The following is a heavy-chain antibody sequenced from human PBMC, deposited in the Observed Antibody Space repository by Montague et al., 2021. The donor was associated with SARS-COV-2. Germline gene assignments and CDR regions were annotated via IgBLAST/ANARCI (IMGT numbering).Heavy chain of an antibody. V-gene: IGHV2-70*04. D-gene: IGHD3-9*01. CDR2: IDWDXDK. CDR1: GFSLSTSGMR. Sequence: PALVTPTQTLTLPCTFSGFSLSTSGMRASWIRQPPGKALEWLARIDWDXDKFYSTSLKTRLTISKDTSKNQVVLTMTNMDPVDTATYYCARSYYDILTAYYTPFDYWGQGTLVTVSS. CDR3: ARSYYDILTAYYTPFDY. J-gene: IGHJ4*02.